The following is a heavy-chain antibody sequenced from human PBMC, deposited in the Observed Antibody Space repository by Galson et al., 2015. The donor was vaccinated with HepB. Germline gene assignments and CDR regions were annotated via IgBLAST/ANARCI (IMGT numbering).Heavy chain of an antibody. V-gene: IGHV1-69*13. CDR3: ARSRGGNEVDAFDI. CDR1: GGTFSSYA. Sequence: SVKVSCKASGGTFSSYATSWVRQAPGQGLERMGGIIPIFGTANYAQKFQGRVTITADESTSTAYMELSSLRSEDTAVYYCARSRGGNEVDAFDIWGQGTMVTVSS. CDR2: IIPIFGTA. J-gene: IGHJ3*02. D-gene: IGHD4-23*01.